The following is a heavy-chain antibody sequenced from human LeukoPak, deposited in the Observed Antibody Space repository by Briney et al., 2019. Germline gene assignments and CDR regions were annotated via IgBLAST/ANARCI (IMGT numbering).Heavy chain of an antibody. D-gene: IGHD1-20*01. CDR2: ISAYNGNT. Sequence: VSVKVSCKASGYTFTSYGISWVRQAPGQGLEWMGWISAYNGNTNYAQKLQGRVTMTTDTSTSTAYMELRSLRSDDTAVYYCARVHNWNAGVEIPYYYYYGMDVWGQGTTVTVSS. V-gene: IGHV1-18*01. J-gene: IGHJ6*02. CDR1: GYTFTSYG. CDR3: ARVHNWNAGVEIPYYYYYGMDV.